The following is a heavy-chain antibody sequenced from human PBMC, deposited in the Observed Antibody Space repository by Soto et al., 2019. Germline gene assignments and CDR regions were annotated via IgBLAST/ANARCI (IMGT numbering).Heavy chain of an antibody. CDR3: ARGHPRYCSSTSCYQPDFRKPS. CDR2: IIPIFGTA. Sequence: QVQLVQSGAEVKKPGSSVKVSCKASGGTFSNYAISWVRQAPGQGLEWMGGIIPIFGTANYAQKFQGMVTSTAAECTSTAHMELRRLRSEDRAVYYCARGHPRYCSSTSCYQPDFRKPSWGQGTLVTVSA. V-gene: IGHV1-69*01. J-gene: IGHJ5*02. D-gene: IGHD2-2*01. CDR1: GGTFSNYA.